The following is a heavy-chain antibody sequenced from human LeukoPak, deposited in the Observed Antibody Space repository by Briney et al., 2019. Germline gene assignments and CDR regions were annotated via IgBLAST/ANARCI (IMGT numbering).Heavy chain of an antibody. D-gene: IGHD6-13*01. Sequence: PGGSLRLSCAASGFTFSSYGMHWVRQAPGKGLEWVAVIWYDGSNKYYADSVKGRFTISRDNSKNTLYLQMNSLRAEDTAVYYCARDPWYSSSWCLDYWGQGTLVTVSS. V-gene: IGHV3-33*01. CDR2: IWYDGSNK. CDR1: GFTFSSYG. J-gene: IGHJ4*02. CDR3: ARDPWYSSSWCLDY.